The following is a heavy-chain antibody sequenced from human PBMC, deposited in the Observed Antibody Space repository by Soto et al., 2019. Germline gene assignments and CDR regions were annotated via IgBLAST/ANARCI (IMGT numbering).Heavy chain of an antibody. D-gene: IGHD3-10*01. CDR1: GGTFSSYA. J-gene: IGHJ4*02. V-gene: IGHV1-69*13. CDR3: ATGPRFGELPGDY. CDR2: IIPIFGTA. Sequence: GASVNVSCKASGGTFSSYAISWVRQAPGQGLEWMGGIIPIFGTANYAQKFQGRVTITADESTSTAYMELSSLRSEDTAVYYCATGPRFGELPGDYWGQGTLVTVSS.